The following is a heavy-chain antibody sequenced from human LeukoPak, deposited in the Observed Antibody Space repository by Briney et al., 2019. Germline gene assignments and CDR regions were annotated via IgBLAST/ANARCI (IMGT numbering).Heavy chain of an antibody. CDR1: GGSFSGYY. CDR2: INHSGST. J-gene: IGHJ4*02. Sequence: SETLSLTCAVYGGSFSGYYWTWIRQPLGKGLEWIGEINHSGSTNYNPSLKSRVTISVDTSKNQFSLRLSSVTAADTAVYYCATSGPGYTYAGYWGQGTLVTVSS. V-gene: IGHV4-34*01. CDR3: ATSGPGYTYAGY. D-gene: IGHD5-18*01.